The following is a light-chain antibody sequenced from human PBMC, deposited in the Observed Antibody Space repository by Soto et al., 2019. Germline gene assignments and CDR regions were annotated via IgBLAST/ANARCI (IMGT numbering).Light chain of an antibody. V-gene: IGKV1-8*01. J-gene: IGKJ4*01. CDR2: AAS. CDR1: QDISSY. CDR3: QHYYSYPLT. Sequence: AVRMTQSPSALSASTGGRVTITCRASQDISSYLAWYQQKPGKAPNLLIHAASTLQSGVPSRFSGSGSGTDFTLTISCLQSGDFATYYCQHYYSYPLTFGGGGKV.